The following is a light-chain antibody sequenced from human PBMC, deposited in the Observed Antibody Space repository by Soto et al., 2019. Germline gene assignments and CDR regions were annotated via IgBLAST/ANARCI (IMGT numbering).Light chain of an antibody. J-gene: IGLJ1*01. CDR1: SSDIDDYKY. CDR2: EVN. V-gene: IGLV2-14*01. Sequence: QSALTQPASVSGSPGQSITISCTGTSSDIDDYKYVSWYQQHPGKAPKLMFYEVNYRPSGVSNRFSGSKSGNAASLTISGLQAEDEADYYCSSYTSIGTYVFGAGTKVTVL. CDR3: SSYTSIGTYV.